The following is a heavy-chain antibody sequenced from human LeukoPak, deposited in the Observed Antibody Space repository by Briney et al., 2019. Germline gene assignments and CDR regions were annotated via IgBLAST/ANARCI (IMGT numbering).Heavy chain of an antibody. V-gene: IGHV4-39*01. CDR3: AKNMTTVGVSSRSDAFDI. D-gene: IGHD4-17*01. CDR1: GAAISSGDYY. Sequence: SETLSLTCSVSGAAISSGDYYWAWIRQPPGKGLEWIGSIFSRGSTYYNPSLKSRVTMSVDTSKNQFSLDLSSVTAADTAVYFCAKNMTTVGVSSRSDAFDIWGQGTMVTVSS. J-gene: IGHJ3*02. CDR2: IFSRGST.